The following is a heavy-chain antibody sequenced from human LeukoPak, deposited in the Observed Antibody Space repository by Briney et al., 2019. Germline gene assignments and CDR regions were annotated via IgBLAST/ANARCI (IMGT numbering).Heavy chain of an antibody. J-gene: IGHJ4*02. CDR1: GLTFSSYG. Sequence: GRSLRLSWAASGLTFSSYGMHWVRQAPGKGMEWVAVIWYDGSNKYYADSVKGRFTISRDNSKNTLYLQMNSLRAEDTAVYYCARDAALYYYDSSGIDYWGQGTLVTVSS. CDR2: IWYDGSNK. D-gene: IGHD3-22*01. CDR3: ARDAALYYYDSSGIDY. V-gene: IGHV3-33*01.